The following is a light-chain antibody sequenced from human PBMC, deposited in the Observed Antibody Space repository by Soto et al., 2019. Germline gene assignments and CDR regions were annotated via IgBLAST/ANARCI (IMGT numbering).Light chain of an antibody. V-gene: IGKV1-5*01. J-gene: IGKJ1*01. Sequence: DIQMTQSPSTLSASVGDRVTITCRASQNINSWLAWYQQKPGKAPKLLIYDASSLKSGVPSRFSGSGSGTEFTLTISSLQPDDFATYYCEQYNSYSWTFGQGTKVDIK. CDR2: DAS. CDR3: EQYNSYSWT. CDR1: QNINSW.